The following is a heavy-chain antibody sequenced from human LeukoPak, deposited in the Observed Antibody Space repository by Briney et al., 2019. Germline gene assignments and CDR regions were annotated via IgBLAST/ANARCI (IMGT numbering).Heavy chain of an antibody. D-gene: IGHD6-19*01. CDR3: AKDEGSGWYYFDY. CDR1: GFTFSSYD. Sequence: GGSLRLSCAASGFTFSSYDMHWLRQATGKGLEWVSAIGTAGDTYYPGSVKGRFTISRDISKNTLYLPMNSLRAEDPALYYCAKDEGSGWYYFDYWGQGSLVTVSS. V-gene: IGHV3-13*01. J-gene: IGHJ4*02. CDR2: IGTAGDT.